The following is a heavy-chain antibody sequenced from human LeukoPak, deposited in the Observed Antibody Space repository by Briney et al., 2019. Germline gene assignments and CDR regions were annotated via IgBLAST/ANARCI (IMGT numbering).Heavy chain of an antibody. CDR3: AARSSGNPYF. CDR2: INPEGSEK. J-gene: IGHJ4*02. V-gene: IGHV3-7*03. D-gene: IGHD1-26*01. Sequence: GGSLRLSCAVSGLTFSSSWMDWVRQAPGKGLEWVASINPEGSEKYSADSVKGRFTISRDNAENSLYLQMNSLRVEDTAVYYCAARSSGNPYFWGQGTLVTVSS. CDR1: GLTFSSSW.